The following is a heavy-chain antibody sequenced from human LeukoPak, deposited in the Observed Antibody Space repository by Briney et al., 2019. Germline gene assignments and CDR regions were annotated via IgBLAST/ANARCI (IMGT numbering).Heavy chain of an antibody. V-gene: IGHV3-48*02. CDR3: ASPYYDFWSGPNDAFDI. J-gene: IGHJ3*02. CDR1: GFTFSSYS. CDR2: ISSSSSTI. D-gene: IGHD3-3*01. Sequence: GGALRVSCAASGFTFSSYSMNWVRQAPGKGLEWVSYISSSSSTIYYADSVKGRFTISRDNAKNSLYLQMNSLRDEDTAVYYCASPYYDFWSGPNDAFDIWGQGTMVTVSS.